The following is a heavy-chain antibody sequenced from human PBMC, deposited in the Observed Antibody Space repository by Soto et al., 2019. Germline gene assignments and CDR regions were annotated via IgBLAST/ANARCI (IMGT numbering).Heavy chain of an antibody. J-gene: IGHJ4*02. CDR2: ISGTGVTT. CDR1: GFIFSSYD. CDR3: ARVLQIDY. V-gene: IGHV3-23*01. Sequence: PGRSLRLSCAASGFIFSSYDMSWVRQAPGKGLEWVSAISGTGVTTYYADSVKGRFTISRDNSKNTLYLQMNSLRAEDTAVYYCARVLQIDYWGQGTLVTVSS.